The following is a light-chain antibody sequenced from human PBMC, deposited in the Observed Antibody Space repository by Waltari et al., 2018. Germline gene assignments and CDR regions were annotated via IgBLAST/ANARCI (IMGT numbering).Light chain of an antibody. CDR3: QQYNNWPPIT. J-gene: IGKJ5*01. Sequence: ETVMTQSPASLSVSLGDGAILSCRASQNVSSKLACYQQKPGQAPRLLIFGASTRATGIPARFSGSGSGTEFTLTISSLQSEDFAVYYCQQYNNWPPITFGQGTRLEIK. CDR2: GAS. V-gene: IGKV3-15*01. CDR1: QNVSSK.